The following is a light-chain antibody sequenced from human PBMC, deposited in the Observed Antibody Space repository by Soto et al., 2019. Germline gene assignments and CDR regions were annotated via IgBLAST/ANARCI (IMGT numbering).Light chain of an antibody. V-gene: IGKV1-5*01. CDR2: DAS. Sequence: IHRIQSASTLSASVGGGVTSACRASQIISNWLAWYQQKPGTAPKVLIYDASNLESGVPSRFSGSGSGTEITLILSCLQSEDFAPSYYQPHYTYPRTFGRGTKVDIK. CDR1: QIISNW. J-gene: IGKJ1*01. CDR3: QPHYTYPRT.